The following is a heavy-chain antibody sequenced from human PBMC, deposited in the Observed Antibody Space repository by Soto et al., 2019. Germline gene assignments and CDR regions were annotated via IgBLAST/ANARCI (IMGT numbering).Heavy chain of an antibody. V-gene: IGHV2-5*01. D-gene: IGHD6-19*01. J-gene: IGHJ4*02. CDR3: AHRLRWLANFDY. CDR2: IYWNDEK. CDR1: GFSLTTSGVG. Sequence: QITLKESGPTLVKPTQTLTLTRTFSGFSLTTSGVGVGWIRQPPGKALEWLALIYWNDEKRYSPSLKSRLTITKDTSRNQVVLTMTNMDPMDTATYYCAHRLRWLANFDYWGQGTLVTVSS.